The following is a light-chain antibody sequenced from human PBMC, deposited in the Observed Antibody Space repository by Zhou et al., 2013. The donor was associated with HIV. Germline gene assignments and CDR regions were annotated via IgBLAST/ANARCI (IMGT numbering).Light chain of an antibody. Sequence: DIQMTQSPSSVSASVGDRVTITCRASQSISSWLAWYQQKPGKAPKLLIYAASTLQSGVPSRFSGSGSGTEFTLTISSLQPEDFATYYCQQLWAFGAGTKVAIK. J-gene: IGKJ4*01. CDR2: AAS. CDR1: QSISSW. V-gene: IGKV1-12*01. CDR3: QQLWA.